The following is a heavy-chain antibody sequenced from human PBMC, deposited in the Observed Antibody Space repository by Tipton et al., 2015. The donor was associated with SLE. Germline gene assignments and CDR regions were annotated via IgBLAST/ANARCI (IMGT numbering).Heavy chain of an antibody. J-gene: IGHJ4*02. D-gene: IGHD3-9*01. Sequence: PLRLSCAASGFTFSRYAMSWVRQAPGKGLEWVSTISGGGGNTYYADSVKGRLTISRDNAKNSLYLQMNSLRAEDTAVYYCAKDTRLRYFDWLPPGTWDYWGQGTLVTVSS. CDR1: GFTFSRYA. V-gene: IGHV3-23*01. CDR3: AKDTRLRYFDWLPPGTWDY. CDR2: ISGGGGNT.